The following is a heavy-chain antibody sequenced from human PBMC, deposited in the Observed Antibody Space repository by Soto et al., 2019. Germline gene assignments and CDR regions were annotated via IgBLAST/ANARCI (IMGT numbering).Heavy chain of an antibody. CDR1: GGSISGSGYY. CDR3: ARDQGREDTIFGVVIPNNWFDP. J-gene: IGHJ5*02. D-gene: IGHD3-3*01. CDR2: IYDSVNI. Sequence: SETLSLTCTVSGGSISGSGYYWAWIPQPPGKGLEWIGTIYDSVNIYYNPSLKSRVTISVDTSKNQFSLKLSSVTAADTAVYYCARDQGREDTIFGVVIPNNWFDPWGQGTLVTVSS. V-gene: IGHV4-39*07.